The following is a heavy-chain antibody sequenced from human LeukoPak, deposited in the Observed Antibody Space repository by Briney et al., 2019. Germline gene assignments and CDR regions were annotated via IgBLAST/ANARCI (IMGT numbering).Heavy chain of an antibody. CDR2: IWYDGSNK. CDR3: ARAPKAGYYMEIDY. CDR1: GFTFSSYG. Sequence: GGALRLSCAASGFTFSSYGMHWVRQAAGNGLEWVAVIWYDGSNKYYADSVKGRFTISRDNSKNTLYLQMNSLRAEDTAVYYCARAPKAGYYMEIDYWGQGTLVTVSS. D-gene: IGHD3-9*01. J-gene: IGHJ4*02. V-gene: IGHV3-33*01.